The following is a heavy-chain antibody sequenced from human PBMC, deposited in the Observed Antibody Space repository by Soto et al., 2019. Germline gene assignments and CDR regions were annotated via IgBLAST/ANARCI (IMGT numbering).Heavy chain of an antibody. Sequence: QVQLVQSGAEMKKPGSSVKVSCQSSGGTFNTYAMNWVRQAPGQGPEWMGDISPMFGAANYAPKFQGRVTITADESTGTLYMQLSSLTSGATALYFCAREVQVHSPAFVYWGQGTLVTVSS. J-gene: IGHJ4*02. V-gene: IGHV1-69*19. CDR1: GGTFNTYA. CDR2: ISPMFGAA. D-gene: IGHD2-15*01. CDR3: AREVQVHSPAFVY.